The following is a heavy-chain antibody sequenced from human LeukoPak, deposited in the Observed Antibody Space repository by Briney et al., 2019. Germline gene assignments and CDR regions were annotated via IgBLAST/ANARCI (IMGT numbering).Heavy chain of an antibody. Sequence: SETLSLTCAVYGGSFSGYYWSWIRQPPGTGLEWIGEINHSGSTNYNPSLKSRVTISVDTSKNQFSLKLSSVTAADTAVYYCARRDYYYYGMDVWGQGTTVTVSS. CDR3: ARRDYYYYGMDV. CDR1: GGSFSGYY. J-gene: IGHJ6*02. CDR2: INHSGST. V-gene: IGHV4-34*01.